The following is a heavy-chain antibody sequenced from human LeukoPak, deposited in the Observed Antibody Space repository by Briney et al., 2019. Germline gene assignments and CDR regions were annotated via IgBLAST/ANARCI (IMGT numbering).Heavy chain of an antibody. Sequence: PSETLSLTCTVSGGSISSYYWSWIRQPPGKGLEWIGYIYYSGSTNYNPSLKSRVTISVDTSKNQFSLKLSSVTAADTAVYYCARGLYSSSWSYYFDYWGQGTLVTVSS. CDR1: GGSISSYY. D-gene: IGHD6-13*01. V-gene: IGHV4-59*01. J-gene: IGHJ4*02. CDR2: IYYSGST. CDR3: ARGLYSSSWSYYFDY.